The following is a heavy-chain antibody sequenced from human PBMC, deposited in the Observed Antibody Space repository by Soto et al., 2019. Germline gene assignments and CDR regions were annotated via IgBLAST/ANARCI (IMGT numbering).Heavy chain of an antibody. CDR3: AKAYFVWSSEQPYYFDY. Sequence: EVQLLDSGGGLVQPGGSLRLSCAASGFTFGNYAMTWVGKGPGRGLGGVSGISGSGGRSYYADSGKGRFTISRDNSKSTLYLQMNSLRAEDTAVYYCAKAYFVWSSEQPYYFDYWGQGTLVTVSS. D-gene: IGHD3-16*01. V-gene: IGHV3-23*01. CDR2: ISGSGGRS. J-gene: IGHJ4*02. CDR1: GFTFGNYA.